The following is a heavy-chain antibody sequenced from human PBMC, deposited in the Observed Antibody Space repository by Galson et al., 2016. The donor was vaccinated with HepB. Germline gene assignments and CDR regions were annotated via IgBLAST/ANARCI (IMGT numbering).Heavy chain of an antibody. V-gene: IGHV3-23*01. D-gene: IGHD2/OR15-2a*01. Sequence: SLRLSCAASGFTFTSYAMNWVRQAPGKGLAWVSAISGSGGSTNYADSVKGRFTISRDISKNTLYLQMNSLRAEDTAVYYCARRIEELDYWGQGTLVTVSS. CDR3: ARRIEELDY. J-gene: IGHJ4*02. CDR1: GFTFTSYA. CDR2: ISGSGGST.